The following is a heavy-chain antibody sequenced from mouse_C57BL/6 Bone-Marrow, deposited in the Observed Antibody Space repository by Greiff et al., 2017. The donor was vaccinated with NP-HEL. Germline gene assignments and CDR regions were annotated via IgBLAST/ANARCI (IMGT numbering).Heavy chain of an antibody. CDR2: IYWDDDK. CDR1: GFSLSTSGMG. J-gene: IGHJ1*03. CDR3: ARSPPDAWYFDV. V-gene: IGHV8-12*01. Sequence: QVTLKESGPGILQSSQTLSLTCSFSGFSLSTSGMGVSWIRQPSGKGLEWLAHIYWDDDKRYNPSLKSRLTISKDTSRNQVFLKITSVDTADTATYYCARSPPDAWYFDVWGTGTTVTVSS.